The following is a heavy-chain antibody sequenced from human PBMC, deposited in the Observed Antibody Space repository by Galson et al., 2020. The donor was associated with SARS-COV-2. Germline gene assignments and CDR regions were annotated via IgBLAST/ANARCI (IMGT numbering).Heavy chain of an antibody. J-gene: IGHJ3*02. CDR1: GGSISSYY. Sequence: SETLSLTCTVSGGSISSYYWSWIRQPPGKGLECIGYIYYSGSTNYNPSLKSRVTISVDTSKNQFSLKLSSVTAADTAVYYCARVDCSGGSCYYYAFDIWGQGTMVTVSS. D-gene: IGHD2-15*01. CDR2: IYYSGST. V-gene: IGHV4-59*13. CDR3: ARVDCSGGSCYYYAFDI.